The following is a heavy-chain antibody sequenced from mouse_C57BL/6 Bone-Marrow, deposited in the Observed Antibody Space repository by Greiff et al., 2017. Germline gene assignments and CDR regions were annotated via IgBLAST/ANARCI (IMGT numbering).Heavy chain of an antibody. D-gene: IGHD1-1*01. J-gene: IGHJ4*01. CDR1: GYTFTSYG. Sequence: VKLQESGAELARPGASVKLSCKASGYTFTSYGISWVKQRTGQGLEWIGEIYPRSGNTYYNEKFKGKATLTADKSSSTAYMELRSLTSEDSAVYFCAPFYYYGSKGDYAMDYWGQGTSVTVSS. CDR2: IYPRSGNT. CDR3: APFYYYGSKGDYAMDY. V-gene: IGHV1-81*01.